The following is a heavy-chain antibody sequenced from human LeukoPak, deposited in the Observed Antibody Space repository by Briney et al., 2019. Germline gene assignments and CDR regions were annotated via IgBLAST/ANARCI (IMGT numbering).Heavy chain of an antibody. J-gene: IGHJ4*02. Sequence: ASVKVSCKASGYTFTSYAMNWARQAPGQGLEWMGWINTNTGNPTYAQGFTGRFVFSLDTSVSTAYLQISSLKAEDTAVYYCARDLGTFGELSLDYWGQGTLVTVSS. V-gene: IGHV7-4-1*02. CDR3: ARDLGTFGELSLDY. CDR2: INTNTGNP. D-gene: IGHD3-10*01. CDR1: GYTFTSYA.